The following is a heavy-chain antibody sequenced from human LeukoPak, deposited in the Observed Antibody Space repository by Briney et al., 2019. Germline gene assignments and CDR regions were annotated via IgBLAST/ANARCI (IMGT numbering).Heavy chain of an antibody. V-gene: IGHV3-30-3*01. J-gene: IGHJ5*02. CDR2: ISYDGSNK. CDR3: ARAVVVVAATSDPKKYNWFDP. D-gene: IGHD2-15*01. CDR1: GFTFSSYA. Sequence: PGRSLRLSCAASGFTFSSYAMHWVRQAPGKGLEWVAVISYDGSNKYYADSVKGRLTISRDNSKNTLYLQMNSLRAEDTAVYYCARAVVVVAATSDPKKYNWFDPWGQGTLVTVSP.